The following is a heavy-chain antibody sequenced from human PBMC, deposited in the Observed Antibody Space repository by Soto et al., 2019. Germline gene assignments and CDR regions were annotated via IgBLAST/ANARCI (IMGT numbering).Heavy chain of an antibody. CDR3: ARGRYCLTGRCFPNWFES. D-gene: IGHD2-15*01. CDR2: IYKSTTT. J-gene: IGHJ5*01. Sequence: KTSETLSLTCSVSGDSISTVDYFWAWIRQPPGQALEYIGYIYKSTTTYYNPSFESRVDISLDTSKSQFSLTVTSVTAADTAVYFCARGRYCLTGRCFPNWFESCGQGTLVTVSS. CDR1: GDSISTVDYF. V-gene: IGHV4-30-4*01.